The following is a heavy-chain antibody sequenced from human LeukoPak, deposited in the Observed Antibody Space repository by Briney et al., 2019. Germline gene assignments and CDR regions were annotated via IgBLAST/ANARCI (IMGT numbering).Heavy chain of an antibody. V-gene: IGHV4-61*01. CDR2: IYYSGST. D-gene: IGHD3-10*01. CDR3: ARHRRGDPFDY. J-gene: IGHJ4*02. CDR1: GGSVSSGSYY. Sequence: SETLSLTCTVSGGSVSSGSYYWSWIRQPPGKGLEWIGYIYYSGSTNYNPSLRSRVTISVDTSKNQYSLKLSSVTAADTAVYYCARHRRGDPFDYWGQGTLVTVSS.